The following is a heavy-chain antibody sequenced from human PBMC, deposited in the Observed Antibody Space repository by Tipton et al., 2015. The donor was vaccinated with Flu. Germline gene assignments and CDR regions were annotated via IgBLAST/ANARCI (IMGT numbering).Heavy chain of an antibody. D-gene: IGHD2-15*01. CDR3: ARVVGGYPWGY. CDR2: ISSSGSTI. J-gene: IGHJ4*02. V-gene: IGHV3-48*03. CDR1: GFTFSSYE. Sequence: GSLRLSCAASGFTFSSYEMNWVRQAPGKGLEWVSYISSSGSTIYYADSVKGRFTISRDNAKNSLYLQMNSLRAEDTAVYYCARVVGGYPWGYWGQGTLVTVSS.